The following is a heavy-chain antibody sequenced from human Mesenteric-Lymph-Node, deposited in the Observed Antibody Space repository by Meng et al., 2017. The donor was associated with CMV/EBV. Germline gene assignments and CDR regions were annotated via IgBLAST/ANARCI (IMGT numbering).Heavy chain of an antibody. D-gene: IGHD2-2*01. V-gene: IGHV3-21*01. J-gene: IGHJ4*02. CDR3: ARDSCRGNTCYQFDY. Sequence: GESLKISCAASGFIFTSYSLTWVRQAPGKGLEWVSSISSAGDYIDYADSMKGRFTISRDNTQNSLFLQMNSLRDEDTAVYFCARDSCRGNTCYQFDYWGQGTVVTVSS. CDR1: GFIFTSYS. CDR2: ISSAGDYI.